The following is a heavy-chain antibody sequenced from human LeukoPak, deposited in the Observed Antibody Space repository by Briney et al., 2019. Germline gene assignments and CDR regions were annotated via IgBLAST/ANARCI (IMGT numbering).Heavy chain of an antibody. Sequence: TGGSLRLSCSGSGFTFSNYAIHWVRQAPGKGPEYVSVINSSGDKTYYADSVKGRFTISRDNSKNTVSIQMSSLRAEDTAMYYCVKDLYKGDTSTWYYFDYWGQGTLVTVSS. CDR3: VKDLYKGDTSTWYYFDY. V-gene: IGHV3-64D*06. D-gene: IGHD6-13*01. J-gene: IGHJ4*02. CDR2: INSSGDKT. CDR1: GFTFSNYA.